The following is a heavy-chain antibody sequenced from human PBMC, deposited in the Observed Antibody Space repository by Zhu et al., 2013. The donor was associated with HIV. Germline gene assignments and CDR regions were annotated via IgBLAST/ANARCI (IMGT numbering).Heavy chain of an antibody. CDR2: INPNSGGT. CDR1: GYTFTGYY. D-gene: IGHD3-3*01. CDR3: ARADAKSGVWSIYYGMDV. J-gene: IGHJ6*02. Sequence: QVQLVQSGAEVKKPGASVKVSCKASGYTFTGYYMHWVRQAPGQGLEWMGWINPNSGGTNYAQKFQGWVTMTRDTSISTAYMELSRLRSDDTAVYYCARADAKSGVWSIYYGMDVWGQGTTVTVSS. V-gene: IGHV1-2*04.